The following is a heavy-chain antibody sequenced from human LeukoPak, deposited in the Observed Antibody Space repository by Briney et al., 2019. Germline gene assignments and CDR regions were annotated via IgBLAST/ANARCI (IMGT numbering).Heavy chain of an antibody. Sequence: PSETLSLTCAVYGGSFSGYYWSWIRQPPGKGLEWIGEINHSGSTNYNPSLKSRVTISVDTSKNQFSLKLSSVTAADTAVYYCARQSSGWYFDYWGQGTLVTVSS. CDR3: ARQSSGWYFDY. V-gene: IGHV4-34*01. CDR1: GGSFSGYY. J-gene: IGHJ4*02. D-gene: IGHD6-19*01. CDR2: INHSGST.